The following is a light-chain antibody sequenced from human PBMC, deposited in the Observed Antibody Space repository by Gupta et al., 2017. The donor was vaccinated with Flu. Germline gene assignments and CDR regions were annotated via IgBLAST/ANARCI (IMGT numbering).Light chain of an antibody. Sequence: AIRMTQSPSSFSASTGDRVTITCRASQGISSYLAWYQQKPGKAPKLLIYAASTLQSGVPSRFSGSGSGTYFTLTISCLQSEDFATYYCQQEDSYPRTFGQGTKVEIK. CDR3: QQEDSYPRT. J-gene: IGKJ1*01. CDR1: QGISSY. CDR2: AAS. V-gene: IGKV1-8*01.